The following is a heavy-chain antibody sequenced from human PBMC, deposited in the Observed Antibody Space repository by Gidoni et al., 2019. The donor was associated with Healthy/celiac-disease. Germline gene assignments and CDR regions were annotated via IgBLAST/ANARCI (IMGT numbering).Heavy chain of an antibody. CDR3: ARGPGRDGYNFDY. V-gene: IGHV3-33*01. J-gene: IGHJ4*02. CDR1: GFTFSIYG. D-gene: IGHD5-12*01. Sequence: QVQLVESGGGVVQPGRSLRLSCAASGFTFSIYGMHWGRQAPGTGLEWVAVIWYDGSNKYYADSVKGRFTISRDNSKNTLYLQMNSLRAEDTAVYYCARGPGRDGYNFDYWGQGTLVTVSS. CDR2: IWYDGSNK.